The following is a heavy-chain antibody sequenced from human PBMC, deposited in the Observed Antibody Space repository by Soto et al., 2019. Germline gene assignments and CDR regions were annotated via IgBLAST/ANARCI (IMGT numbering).Heavy chain of an antibody. CDR3: AREVFGPGTGWFDP. V-gene: IGHV4-31*03. CDR2: IYYRGST. Sequence: PSETLSLTCSVSGGSINSGGYYWSWIRQHPGKGLEYLGYIYYRGSTYYNPSLKSRLTTSLDTSKNQFSLKLTSVTAADTAVYYCAREVFGPGTGWFDPWGQGTLVTVSS. D-gene: IGHD3-10*01. J-gene: IGHJ5*02. CDR1: GGSINSGGYY.